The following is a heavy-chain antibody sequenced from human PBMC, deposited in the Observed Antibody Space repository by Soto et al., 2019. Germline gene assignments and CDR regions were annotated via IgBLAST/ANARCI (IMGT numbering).Heavy chain of an antibody. J-gene: IGHJ4*02. CDR3: ARGSMGATVD. Sequence: QVQLVESGGGVVQPGRSLRLSCAASGFTFSSYGMHWVRQTPGKGLEWVAVIWYDGSNKYYADSVKGRFTISRDNSKNTLYLQMNSLRAEDTAVYYCARGSMGATVDWGQGTLVTVSS. D-gene: IGHD1-26*01. CDR2: IWYDGSNK. CDR1: GFTFSSYG. V-gene: IGHV3-33*01.